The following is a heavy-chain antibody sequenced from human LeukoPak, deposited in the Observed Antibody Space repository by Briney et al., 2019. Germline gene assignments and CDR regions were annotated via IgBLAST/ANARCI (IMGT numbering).Heavy chain of an antibody. D-gene: IGHD1-26*01. CDR2: VNPNSGNT. CDR1: GYTFTSYD. CDR3: ARGPPYAVGAWRNDAFDI. V-gene: IGHV1-8*01. Sequence: ASVTVSCKASGYTFTSYDINWVRQATGQGLEWMGWVNPNSGNTGYAQKFQGRVTMTRNTSISTAYMELSSLRSEDTAVYYCARGPPYAVGAWRNDAFDIWGQGTMVTVSS. J-gene: IGHJ3*02.